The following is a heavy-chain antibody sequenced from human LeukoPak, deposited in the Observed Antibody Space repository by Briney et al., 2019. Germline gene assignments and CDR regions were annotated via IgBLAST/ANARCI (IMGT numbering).Heavy chain of an antibody. CDR2: MYYSGSG. CDR3: ARGTVTTSMKAFDI. CDR1: AGSISSYY. D-gene: IGHD4-17*01. J-gene: IGHJ3*02. Sequence: PSETLSLTCTVSAGSISSYYWSWIQQPPGKGLEWIAYMYYSGSGNYNPSLKSRVTMSIDTSKSQFSLKLSSVTAADTAVYYCARGTVTTSMKAFDIWGQGTMVTVSS. V-gene: IGHV4-59*08.